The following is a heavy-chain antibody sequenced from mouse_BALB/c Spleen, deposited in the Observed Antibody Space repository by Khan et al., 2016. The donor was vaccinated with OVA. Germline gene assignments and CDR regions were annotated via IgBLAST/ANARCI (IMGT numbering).Heavy chain of an antibody. CDR3: ARKYYYCYAVDY. Sequence: EVKLLESGPGLVKPSQSLSLTCTVTGYSITSNYAWNWIRQFPGNKLEWMGYISYSGSTSYNPSLKSRISITRDTSKNQFFLQLNSVTTEDTTTYYSARKYYYCYAVDYWGQGTSVTVSS. J-gene: IGHJ4*01. V-gene: IGHV3-2*02. CDR1: GYSITSNYA. CDR2: ISYSGST. D-gene: IGHD1-1*01.